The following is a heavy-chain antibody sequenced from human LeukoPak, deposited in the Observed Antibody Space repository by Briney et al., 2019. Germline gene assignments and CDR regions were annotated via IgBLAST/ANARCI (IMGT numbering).Heavy chain of an antibody. J-gene: IGHJ4*02. D-gene: IGHD5-18*01. Sequence: SETLSLTCAVYGGSFSGYYWSWFGQPPGKGLEWIGEINHSGSTNYNPSLKSRVTISVDTSKNQFSLKLSSVTAADTAVYYCARDRSYGYFDYWGQGTLVTVSS. CDR1: GGSFSGYY. V-gene: IGHV4-34*01. CDR2: INHSGST. CDR3: ARDRSYGYFDY.